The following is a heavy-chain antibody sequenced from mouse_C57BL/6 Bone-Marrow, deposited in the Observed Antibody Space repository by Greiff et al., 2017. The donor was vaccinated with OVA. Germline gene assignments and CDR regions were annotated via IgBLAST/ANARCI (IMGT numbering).Heavy chain of an antibody. CDR2: IYPRSGNT. J-gene: IGHJ3*01. CDR1: GYTFTSYG. V-gene: IGHV1-81*01. Sequence: QVQLQQSGAELARPGASVKLSCKASGYTFTSYGISWVKQRTGQGLEWIGEIYPRSGNTCYNEKFKGKATLTADKSSSTAYMELRSLTSEDSAVYFCARVKLGEFAYWGQGTLVTVSA. D-gene: IGHD4-1*01. CDR3: ARVKLGEFAY.